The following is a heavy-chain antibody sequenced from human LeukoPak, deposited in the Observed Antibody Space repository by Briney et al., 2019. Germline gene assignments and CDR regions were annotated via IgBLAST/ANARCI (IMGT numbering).Heavy chain of an antibody. Sequence: CPRLSSTPSGVTPGDYLMSSFREAPGERLEWIGFISGGTTEYAASVKGRFTISRDDSTSIAYLQMNSLTTEDTAVYYCSRGSGWLSVYWGQGTLVTVSS. CDR3: SRGSGWLSVY. CDR1: GVTPGDYL. J-gene: IGHJ4*02. CDR2: ISGGTT. V-gene: IGHV3-49*03. D-gene: IGHD6-19*01.